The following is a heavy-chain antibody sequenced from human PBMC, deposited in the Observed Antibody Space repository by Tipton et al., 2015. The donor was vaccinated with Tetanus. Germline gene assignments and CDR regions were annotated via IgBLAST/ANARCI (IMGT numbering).Heavy chain of an antibody. J-gene: IGHJ4*02. CDR1: GFTFSSYT. CDR3: ARALLGVNIY. Sequence: SLRLSCAASGFTFSSYTMNWVRQAPGKGLEWVSYISSSSSTIYYADSVKGRFTISGDNAKNSLYLQMNSLRDEDTAVYFCARALLGVNIYWGQGTLVTVSS. V-gene: IGHV3-48*02. CDR2: ISSSSSTI. D-gene: IGHD1/OR15-1a*01.